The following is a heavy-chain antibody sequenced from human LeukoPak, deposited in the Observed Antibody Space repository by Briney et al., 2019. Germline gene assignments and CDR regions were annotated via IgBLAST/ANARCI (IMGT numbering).Heavy chain of an antibody. V-gene: IGHV4-31*11. J-gene: IGHJ6*02. Sequence: TLSLTCAVSGGSISSGGYYWSWIRQHPGKGLEWIGYIYYSGSTYYNPSLKSRVTISVDTSKNQFSLKLSSVTAADTAVYYCARGWLRLSGMDVWGQGTTVTVSS. CDR3: ARGWLRLSGMDV. D-gene: IGHD5-12*01. CDR1: GGSISSGGYY. CDR2: IYYSGST.